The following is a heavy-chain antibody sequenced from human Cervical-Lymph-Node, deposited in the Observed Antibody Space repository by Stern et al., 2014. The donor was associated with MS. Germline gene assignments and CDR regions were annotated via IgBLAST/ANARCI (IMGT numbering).Heavy chain of an antibody. J-gene: IGHJ6*02. D-gene: IGHD1-14*01. Sequence: QVQLVQSGAEVKKPGSSVKVSCKASGTTFSDFGFSWVRQAPGQGLDWMGGIIPIFGTSHYAQKFQGRVTITADISTNTTYMELTSLRFEDTAIYFCARDNHDNGMDVWGQGTTVSVSS. CDR2: IIPIFGTS. V-gene: IGHV1-69*06. CDR3: ARDNHDNGMDV. CDR1: GTTFSDFG.